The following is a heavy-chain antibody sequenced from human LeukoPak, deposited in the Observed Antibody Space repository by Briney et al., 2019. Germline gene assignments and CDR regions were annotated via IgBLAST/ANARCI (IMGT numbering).Heavy chain of an antibody. CDR3: AREGITMVQGVIWRGPHLDY. J-gene: IGHJ4*02. CDR1: GYTFTGYY. CDR2: INPNSGGT. V-gene: IGHV1-2*02. Sequence: GASVKVSCKASGYTFTGYYMHWVRQAPGQGLEWMGWINPNSGGTNYAQKFQGRVTMTRDTSISTAYMELSRLRSDDTAVYYCAREGITMVQGVIWRGPHLDYWGQGTLVTVSS. D-gene: IGHD3-10*01.